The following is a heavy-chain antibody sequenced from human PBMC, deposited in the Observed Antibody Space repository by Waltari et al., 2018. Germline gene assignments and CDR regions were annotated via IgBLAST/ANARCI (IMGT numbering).Heavy chain of an antibody. CDR1: A. Sequence: AMGWVRQAPGKGLEWVSGVSGTGGLKYYADSVKGRFTISRDNAKNTVYLEISSLRADDTAVYYCAKPARGVIEDWFDSWGQGSLVSVSS. J-gene: IGHJ5*01. CDR2: VSGTGGLK. D-gene: IGHD3-10*01. V-gene: IGHV3-23*01. CDR3: AKPARGVIEDWFDS.